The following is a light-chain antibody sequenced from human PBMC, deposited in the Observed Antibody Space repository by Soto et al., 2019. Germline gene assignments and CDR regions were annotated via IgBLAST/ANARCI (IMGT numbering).Light chain of an antibody. CDR1: SSDVGGYNF. Sequence: QSALTQPPSASGSPGQSVTISCTGASSDVGGYNFVSWYQHHPGKAPRLMIYDVTQRPSGVPDRFSGSKSGNTASLTVSGPPVDDAAYYSWSSYAGSSIPVAFGGGTKLTVL. V-gene: IGLV2-8*01. CDR3: SSYAGSSIPVA. J-gene: IGLJ2*01. CDR2: DVT.